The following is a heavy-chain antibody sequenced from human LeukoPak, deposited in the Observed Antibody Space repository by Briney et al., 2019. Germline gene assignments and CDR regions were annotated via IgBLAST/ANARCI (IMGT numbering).Heavy chain of an antibody. D-gene: IGHD3-22*01. CDR1: GGSISSYY. Sequence: SETLSLTCTVSGGSISSYYWSWIRQPPGKGLEWTGNIYYSGSTNYNPSLKSRVTISVDTSKNQFSLKLSSVTAADTAVYYCTRGSIAYYYMDVWGKGTTVTISS. J-gene: IGHJ6*03. CDR3: TRGSIAYYYMDV. CDR2: IYYSGST. V-gene: IGHV4-59*01.